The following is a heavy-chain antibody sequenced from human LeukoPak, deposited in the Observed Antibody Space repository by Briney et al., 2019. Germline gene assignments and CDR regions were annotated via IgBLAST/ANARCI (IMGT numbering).Heavy chain of an antibody. CDR1: GYSFTSYW. D-gene: IGHD6-13*01. Sequence: GESLKISCKGSGYSFTSYWIGWVRQMPGKGLEWMGIIYPGDSDTRYSPSFQGQVTISADKSISTAYLQWSSLKASDTAMYYCARIAAAAKDYYYYYYMDVWGKGTTVTVSS. V-gene: IGHV5-51*01. CDR3: ARIAAAAKDYYYYYYMDV. J-gene: IGHJ6*03. CDR2: IYPGDSDT.